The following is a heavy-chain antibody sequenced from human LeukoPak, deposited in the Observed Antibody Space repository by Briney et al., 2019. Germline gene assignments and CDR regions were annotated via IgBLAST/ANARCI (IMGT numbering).Heavy chain of an antibody. CDR1: GFAVKSSY. CDR2: LYAGGES. V-gene: IGHV3-53*01. J-gene: IGHJ4*02. CDR3: ARDSAGNQYSSGNFDL. Sequence: PGGSLRLSCAASGFAVKSSYMNWVRQAPGKGLEWVSVLYAGGESYYADSVLGRFTISRDNSNNTVFLGMNSLTADDTAVYFCARDSAGNQYSSGNFDLWGQGTLVTVSS. D-gene: IGHD3-10*01.